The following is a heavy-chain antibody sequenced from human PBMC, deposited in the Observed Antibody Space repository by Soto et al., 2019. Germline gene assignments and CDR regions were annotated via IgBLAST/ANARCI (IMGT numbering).Heavy chain of an antibody. CDR2: ISAYNGNT. V-gene: IGHV1-18*01. D-gene: IGHD6-13*01. CDR3: ARIASIAAAGNSGWFDP. Sequence: QVQLVQSGAEVKKPGVSVKVSCKASGYTFTSYGISWVRQAPGQGLEWMGWISAYNGNTNYAQKLQGRVTMTTDTSTSTAYMELRSLRSDDTAVYYCARIASIAAAGNSGWFDPWGQGTLVTVSS. J-gene: IGHJ5*02. CDR1: GYTFTSYG.